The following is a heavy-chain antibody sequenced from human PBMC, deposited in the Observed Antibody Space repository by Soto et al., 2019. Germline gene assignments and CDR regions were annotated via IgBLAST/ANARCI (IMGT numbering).Heavy chain of an antibody. CDR2: IIPIFGTA. CDR3: ASKYYYDSSGYYGYAFDI. V-gene: IGHV1-69*13. CDR1: GGTFSSYA. Sequence: ASVKVSCKASGGTFSSYAISWVRQAPGQGLEWMGGIIPIFGTANYAQKFQGRVTITADESTSTAYMELSSLRSEDTAAYYCASKYYYDSSGYYGYAFDIWGQGTMVTVSS. D-gene: IGHD3-22*01. J-gene: IGHJ3*02.